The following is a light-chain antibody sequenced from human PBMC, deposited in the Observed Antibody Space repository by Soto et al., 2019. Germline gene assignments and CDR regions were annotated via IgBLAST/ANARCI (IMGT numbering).Light chain of an antibody. V-gene: IGKV1-27*01. CDR1: QGISNY. CDR3: QKYNSAPRSK. Sequence: DIQMTQSPSSLSASVGDRVTITCRASQGISNYLAWYQQKPGKVPKLLIYAASTLQSGVPSRFSGSGSETDFTLTIRSLQPEDVATYYCQKYNSAPRSKFGPGTKVEIK. J-gene: IGKJ1*01. CDR2: AAS.